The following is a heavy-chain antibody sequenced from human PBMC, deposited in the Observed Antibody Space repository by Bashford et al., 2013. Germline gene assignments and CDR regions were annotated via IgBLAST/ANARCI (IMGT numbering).Heavy chain of an antibody. Sequence: GESLKISCKGSGYSFTNYRIGWVRQMPGKGLEWMGIIYPSDSDTRYSPSFQGQVTISADKSISTAYLQWSSLKASDTAMYYCARRPTTHGDYFLDYWGQGTLVTVSS. J-gene: IGHJ4*02. D-gene: IGHD4-17*01. CDR2: IYPSDSDT. CDR3: ARRPTTHGDYFLDY. CDR1: GYSFTNYR. V-gene: IGHV5-51*01.